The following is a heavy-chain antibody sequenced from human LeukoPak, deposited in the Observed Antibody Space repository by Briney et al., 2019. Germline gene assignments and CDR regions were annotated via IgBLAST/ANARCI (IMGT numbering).Heavy chain of an antibody. CDR2: ISGSGGST. CDR1: GFTFSSYS. J-gene: IGHJ4*02. V-gene: IGHV3-23*01. CDR3: AKAVPEGDYFDY. Sequence: GGSLRPSCAASGFTFSSYSMNWVRQAPGKGLEWVSAISGSGGSTYYADSVKGRFTISRDNSKNTLYLQMNSLRAEDTAVYYCAKAVPEGDYFDYWGQGTLVTVSS. D-gene: IGHD2-2*01.